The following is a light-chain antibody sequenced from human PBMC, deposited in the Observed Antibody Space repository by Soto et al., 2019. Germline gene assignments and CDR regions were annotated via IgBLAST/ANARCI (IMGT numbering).Light chain of an antibody. J-gene: IGKJ1*01. V-gene: IGKV1-39*01. CDR3: QQTYSTPRT. CDR1: QSISNY. CDR2: TAS. Sequence: DFQMTQSPSSLSASVGDRVTITCRASQSISNYLNWYQQTPGKAPKLLIYTASSLQTGVPSRFSGSGSGTDFTLTISSLHPEDFATYYCQQTYSTPRTFGQGTKVDIK.